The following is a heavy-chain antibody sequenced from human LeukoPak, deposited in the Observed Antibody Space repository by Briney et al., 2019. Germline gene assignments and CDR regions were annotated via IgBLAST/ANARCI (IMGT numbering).Heavy chain of an antibody. V-gene: IGHV1-69*05. CDR1: GGTFSSYA. J-gene: IGHJ5*02. CDR3: ARGIDWFDP. Sequence: SVKVSCKASGGTFSSYAFSWVRQAPGQGLEWMGGIIPIFGTANYAQKFQGRVTITTDESTSTAYTELSSLRSEDTAVYYCARGIDWFDPWGQGTLVTVSS. CDR2: IIPIFGTA.